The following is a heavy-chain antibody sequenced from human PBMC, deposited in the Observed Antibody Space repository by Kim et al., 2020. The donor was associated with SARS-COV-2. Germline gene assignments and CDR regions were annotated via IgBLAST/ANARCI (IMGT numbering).Heavy chain of an antibody. J-gene: IGHJ4*02. V-gene: IGHV1-58*01. Sequence: YAQKFQDRVTITRDMSTSTAYMELSSLRAEDTAVYYCAEDRPWEPRPFDYWGQGTLVTVSS. D-gene: IGHD1-26*01. CDR3: AEDRPWEPRPFDY.